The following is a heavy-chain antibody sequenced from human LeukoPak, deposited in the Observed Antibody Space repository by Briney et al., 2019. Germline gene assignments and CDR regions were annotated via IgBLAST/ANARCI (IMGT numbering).Heavy chain of an antibody. CDR3: ARGSGLGHHFEY. CDR1: GYTLTDYY. J-gene: IGHJ4*02. Sequence: ASVKVSCKASGYTLTDYYMHWVRQAPGQGLEWMGRINPSSGDANYAHKFQGRVTMTRDTSIGTAYMELSRLRSDDSAIYYCARGSGLGHHFEYWSQGTLVTVSS. V-gene: IGHV1-2*06. D-gene: IGHD3-10*01. CDR2: INPSSGDA.